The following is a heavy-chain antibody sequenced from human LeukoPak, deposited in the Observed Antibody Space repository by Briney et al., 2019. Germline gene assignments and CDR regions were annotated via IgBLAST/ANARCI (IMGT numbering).Heavy chain of an antibody. CDR1: GFIFRNYD. D-gene: IGHD2-2*01. Sequence: GGSLRLSCEVSGFIFRNYDMTWVRQIPGKGLEWVAPISSTGGYAPHADSVKGRFTISRDNSNNMLYLQMNSLRVEDTAAYYRAKYAASSPPPDYRGQGTWVTVSS. CDR2: ISSTGGYA. V-gene: IGHV3-23*01. CDR3: AKYAASSPPPDY. J-gene: IGHJ4*02.